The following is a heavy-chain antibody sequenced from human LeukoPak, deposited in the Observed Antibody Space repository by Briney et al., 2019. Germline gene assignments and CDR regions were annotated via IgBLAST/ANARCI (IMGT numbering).Heavy chain of an antibody. V-gene: IGHV1-2*02. J-gene: IGHJ4*02. D-gene: IGHD1-1*01. Sequence: GASVKVSCKASGYTFTGYYMHWVRQAPGQGLEWMGCINPNSGATKCAQKFQGRVTMTRDTSISTAYMELSSLRSDDTAVYYCARGTTDAYWGQGTPVTVSS. CDR1: GYTFTGYY. CDR3: ARGTTDAY. CDR2: INPNSGAT.